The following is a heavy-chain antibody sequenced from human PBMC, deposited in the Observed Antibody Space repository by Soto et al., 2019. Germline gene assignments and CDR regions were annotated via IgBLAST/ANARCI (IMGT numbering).Heavy chain of an antibody. Sequence: SETLSLTCTVSGGSISSAAYCWSWIRQSPDKGLEWIGYIYHSGSTYYNPSLKSRVTISVDRSKNQFSLKLNSVTAADTAVYYCARVPDVWGQGNTVTVSS. CDR3: ARVPDV. V-gene: IGHV4-30-2*06. J-gene: IGHJ6*02. CDR2: IYHSGST. CDR1: GGSISSAAYC.